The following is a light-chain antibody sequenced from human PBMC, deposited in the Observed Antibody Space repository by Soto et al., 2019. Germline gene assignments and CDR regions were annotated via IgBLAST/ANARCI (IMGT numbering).Light chain of an antibody. J-gene: IGKJ5*01. CDR3: QQRSNWPLT. Sequence: DIVMTQSPAPLSLSPGERATLSCMASQSVSSYFAWYQQKPGQAPRLVIYDASNRATGIPARFSGSGSGTDFTLTISRLEPEDVALYYCQQRSNWPLTLGQGTRLEIK. V-gene: IGKV3-11*01. CDR1: QSVSSY. CDR2: DAS.